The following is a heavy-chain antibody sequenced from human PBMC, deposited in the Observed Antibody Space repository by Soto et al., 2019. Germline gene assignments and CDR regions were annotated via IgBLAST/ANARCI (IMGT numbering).Heavy chain of an antibody. CDR3: ANGNGVIKLWQIDY. V-gene: IGHV3-30*18. CDR2: ISYDGSNK. CDR1: GFTFSSYG. J-gene: IGHJ4*02. Sequence: QVQLVESGGGVVQPGRSLRLSCAASGFTFSSYGMHWVRQAPGKGLEWVAVISYDGSNKYYADSVKGRFTISRDNSKNTLYLQMNSLRAEDTAVYYCANGNGVIKLWQIDYWGQGTLVTVSS. D-gene: IGHD5-18*01.